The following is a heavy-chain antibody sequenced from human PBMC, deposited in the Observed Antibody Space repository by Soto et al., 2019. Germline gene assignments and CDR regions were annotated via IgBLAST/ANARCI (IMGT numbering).Heavy chain of an antibody. Sequence: QVQLVESGGGVVQPGRSLRLSCAASGFTFSPYTMHWFRQTPGKGLEWVAVISNDGDDKDYADSVKGRFTVSRDNSKSTLYLQMSSLRAEDTALYYCARGGGFCGADCYKGGIDYWGQGTLVTVSP. J-gene: IGHJ4*02. V-gene: IGHV3-30-3*01. CDR2: ISNDGDDK. CDR3: ARGGGFCGADCYKGGIDY. CDR1: GFTFSPYT. D-gene: IGHD2-21*02.